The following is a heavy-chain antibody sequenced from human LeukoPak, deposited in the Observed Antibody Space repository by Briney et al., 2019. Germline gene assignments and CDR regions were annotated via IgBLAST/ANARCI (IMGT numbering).Heavy chain of an antibody. CDR3: ARDPLGYYSDY. J-gene: IGHJ4*02. D-gene: IGHD3-22*01. Sequence: GGSLRLSCAASGFTFSSYIMNWVRQAPGKGLEWVSSISSSSSYIYYADSVKGRFTISRDNAKNSLYLQMNSLRAEDTAVYYCARDPLGYYSDYWGQGTLVTVSS. CDR2: ISSSSSYI. V-gene: IGHV3-21*01. CDR1: GFTFSSYI.